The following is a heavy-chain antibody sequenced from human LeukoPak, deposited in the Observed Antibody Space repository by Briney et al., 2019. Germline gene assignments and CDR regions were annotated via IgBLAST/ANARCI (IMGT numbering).Heavy chain of an antibody. V-gene: IGHV3-64*01. Sequence: PGGSLRLSCAASGFTFSSYAMHWVRQAPGKGLENVSGISSNGVSTYYANSVKGRFTISRDNSKNTLYLQMGSLRAEDMAVYYCARDTIAVAGTEWTFDYWGQGTLVTVSS. CDR1: GFTFSSYA. D-gene: IGHD6-19*01. CDR3: ARDTIAVAGTEWTFDY. J-gene: IGHJ4*02. CDR2: ISSNGVST.